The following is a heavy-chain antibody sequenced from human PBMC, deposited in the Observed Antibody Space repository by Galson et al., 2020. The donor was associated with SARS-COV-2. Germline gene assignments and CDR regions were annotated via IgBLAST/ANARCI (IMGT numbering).Heavy chain of an antibody. CDR3: ARGGAGGYNWFDP. Sequence: ASVKVSCKASGYIFSTYEINWVRQATGQGLEWMGWMNPKSGNTGYAQKFQGRVTLSRDTSIGTAYMELSSLTSDDTAVYYCARGGAGGYNWFDPWGQGTLVTVSS. D-gene: IGHD3-16*01. J-gene: IGHJ5*02. CDR1: GYIFSTYE. CDR2: MNPKSGNT. V-gene: IGHV1-8*01.